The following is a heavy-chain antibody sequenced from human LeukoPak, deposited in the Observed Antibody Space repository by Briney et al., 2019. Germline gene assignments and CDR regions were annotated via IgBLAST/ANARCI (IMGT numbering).Heavy chain of an antibody. CDR2: IYSGGST. CDR3: AKDRSSSHMDV. J-gene: IGHJ6*03. Sequence: GGSLRLSCAASGFTFSSYAMSWVRQAPGKGLEWVSVIYSGGSTYYADSVKGRFTISRDNSKNTLYLQMNSLRAEDTAVYYCAKDRSSSHMDVWGKGTTVTVSS. V-gene: IGHV3-23*03. CDR1: GFTFSSYA. D-gene: IGHD3-10*01.